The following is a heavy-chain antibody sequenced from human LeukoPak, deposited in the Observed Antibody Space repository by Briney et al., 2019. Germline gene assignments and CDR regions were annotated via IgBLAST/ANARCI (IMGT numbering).Heavy chain of an antibody. CDR2: IYPSDSDT. J-gene: IGHJ4*02. Sequence: GESLKISCKGSGYRVTTYWIAWVRQMPGKGLEWMGIIYPSDSDTRYSPSFQGQVTISADKSVSTAYLQWSSLKASDTAMYFCARSGYSGYETDYWGQGTLVTVSS. D-gene: IGHD5-12*01. CDR1: GYRVTTYW. CDR3: ARSGYSGYETDY. V-gene: IGHV5-51*01.